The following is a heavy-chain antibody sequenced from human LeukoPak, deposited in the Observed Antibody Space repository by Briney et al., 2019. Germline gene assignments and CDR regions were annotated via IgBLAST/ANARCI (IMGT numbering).Heavy chain of an antibody. CDR1: GYNFATSG. Sequence: ASVRVSCKAYGYNFATSGIGWVRQAPGQGLEWLGWISGYDGNTKSAPKLQGRVTMTTDTSTDTAYLELGSLRVDDTAIYYCARDLGPYTGSYYSYYHYMDVWGEGTSVTVSS. J-gene: IGHJ6*03. CDR3: ARDLGPYTGSYYSYYHYMDV. CDR2: ISGYDGNT. V-gene: IGHV1-18*01. D-gene: IGHD1-26*01.